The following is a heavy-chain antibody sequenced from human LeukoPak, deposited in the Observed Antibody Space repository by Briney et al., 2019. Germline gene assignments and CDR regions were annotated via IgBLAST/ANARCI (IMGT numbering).Heavy chain of an antibody. J-gene: IGHJ6*03. CDR2: IKQDGSEK. CDR3: TGWELLFDYYYMDV. CDR1: GFTFSSYG. D-gene: IGHD1-26*01. V-gene: IGHV3-7*03. Sequence: GGSLRLSCAASGFTFSSYGMSWVRQAPGKGLEWVANIKQDGSEKYYVDSVKGRFTISRDNAKNSLYLQMNSLKTEDTAVYYCTGWELLFDYYYMDVWGKGTTVTVSS.